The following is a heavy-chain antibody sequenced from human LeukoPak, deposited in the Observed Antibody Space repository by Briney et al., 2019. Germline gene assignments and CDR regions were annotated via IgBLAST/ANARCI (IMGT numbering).Heavy chain of an antibody. D-gene: IGHD3-10*01. J-gene: IGHJ6*04. V-gene: IGHV3-30*03. CDR3: ARDLGFPQWFGETSGMDV. Sequence: GRSLRLSCAASGFTFSSYGMHWVRQAPGKGLEWVAVISYDGSNKYYADSVKGRFTISRDNAKNSLYLQMNSLRAEDTAVYYCARDLGFPQWFGETSGMDVWGKGTTVTVSS. CDR1: GFTFSSYG. CDR2: ISYDGSNK.